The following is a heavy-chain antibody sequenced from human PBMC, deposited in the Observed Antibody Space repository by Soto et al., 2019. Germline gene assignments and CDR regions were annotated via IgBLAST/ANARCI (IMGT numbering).Heavy chain of an antibody. D-gene: IGHD3-3*01. J-gene: IGHJ3*02. CDR1: GYTFGGYY. CDR3: ARPSRNRFYDPLDI. V-gene: IGHV1-2*02. Sequence: ASVKVSCKASGYTFGGYYMHWVRQAPGQGLEWMGWINPNSGGTQCAQKFQGRVNMTRDPSISTASMALRSLRFDDTAVYYCARPSRNRFYDPLDIWGQGTMVTVSS. CDR2: INPNSGGT.